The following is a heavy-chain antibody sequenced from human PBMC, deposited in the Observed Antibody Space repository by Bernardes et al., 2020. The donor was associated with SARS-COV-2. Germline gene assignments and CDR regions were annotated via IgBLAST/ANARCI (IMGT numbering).Heavy chain of an antibody. V-gene: IGHV4-34*01. CDR2: ISHSGIS. CDR1: GGIFSDNP. J-gene: IGHJ5*02. Sequence: SETLSLTCAVYGGIFSDNPWTWIRQSPGKGLEWIGQISHSGISNYNPSLKSRVTMSVDTSKNQFSLNLTSVTAADTAVYFCSRGAPGSWGQGTLVTVSS. D-gene: IGHD3-9*01. CDR3: SRGAPGS.